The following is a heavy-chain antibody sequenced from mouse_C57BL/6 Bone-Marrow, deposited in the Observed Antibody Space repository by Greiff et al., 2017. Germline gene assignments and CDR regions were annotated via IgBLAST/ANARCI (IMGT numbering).Heavy chain of an antibody. V-gene: IGHV5-4*01. D-gene: IGHD2-12*01. Sequence: EVKVVESGGGLMKPGGSLKLSCAASGFTFSSYAMSWVRQTPEKRLEWVATISDGGSYTYYPDNVKGRFTISRDNAKNNLYLQMSHLKSEDTAMYYCERDTRYFDHWGQGTTLTVSS. CDR2: ISDGGSYT. CDR3: ERDTRYFDH. CDR1: GFTFSSYA. J-gene: IGHJ2*01.